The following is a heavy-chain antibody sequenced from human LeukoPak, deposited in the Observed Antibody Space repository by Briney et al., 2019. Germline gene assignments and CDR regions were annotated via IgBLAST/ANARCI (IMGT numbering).Heavy chain of an antibody. CDR2: MNPNNGNT. V-gene: IGHV1-8*01. CDR3: ARGFYYYGLDV. CDR1: GYTFTRYD. Sequence: ASVKVSCKASGYTFTRYDINWVGQARGQGLERLGWMNPNNGNTGYAQKFQGRVTMTRITSIDTAYMELNTLTSDDTAAYYCARGFYYYGLDVWGQGTTVTVSS. J-gene: IGHJ6*02.